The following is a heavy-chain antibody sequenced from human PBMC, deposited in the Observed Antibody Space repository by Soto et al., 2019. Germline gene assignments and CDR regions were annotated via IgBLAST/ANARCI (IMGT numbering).Heavy chain of an antibody. D-gene: IGHD3-10*01. CDR2: IYYSGST. CDR1: GGSIRSGDYY. J-gene: IGHJ4*02. Sequence: SETLSLTCTVSGGSIRSGDYYWSWIRQPPGKGLESIGYIYYSGSTYYNPSLKSRVTISVDTSKNQFSLKLSSVTAADTAVYYCPRSPPGGPPFDYWGQGTLVTVSS. CDR3: PRSPPGGPPFDY. V-gene: IGHV4-30-4*01.